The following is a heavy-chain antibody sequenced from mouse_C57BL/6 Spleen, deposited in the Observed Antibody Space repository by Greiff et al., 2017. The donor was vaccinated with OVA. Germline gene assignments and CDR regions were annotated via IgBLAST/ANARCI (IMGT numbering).Heavy chain of an antibody. CDR3: ARGGSNYDYFDY. D-gene: IGHD2-5*01. Sequence: QVQLQQPGAELVRPGPSVKLSCKASGYTFTSYWMHWVKQRPGQGLEWIGVIDPSDSYTNYNQKFKGKATLTVDTSSSTAYMQLSSLTSEDSAVYYCARGGSNYDYFDYWGQGTTLTVSS. CDR1: GYTFTSYW. J-gene: IGHJ2*01. CDR2: IDPSDSYT. V-gene: IGHV1-59*01.